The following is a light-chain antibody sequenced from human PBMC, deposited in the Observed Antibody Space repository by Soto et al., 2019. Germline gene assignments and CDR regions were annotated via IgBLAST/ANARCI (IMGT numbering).Light chain of an antibody. CDR1: QSVSSY. CDR2: DAS. J-gene: IGKJ4*01. V-gene: IGKV3-11*01. CDR3: QQRSNWPYLT. Sequence: DIVLTQSPATLSLSPGERATLSCRASQSVSSYLAWYQQKPGQAPRLLIYDASNRAYGVPARFRGSGSGTNFTLTIASLEPEDFAVYYCQQRSNWPYLTFGGGTRV.